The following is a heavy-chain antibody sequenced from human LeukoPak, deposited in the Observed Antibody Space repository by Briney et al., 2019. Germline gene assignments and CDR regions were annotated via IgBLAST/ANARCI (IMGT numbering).Heavy chain of an antibody. V-gene: IGHV1-18*01. CDR2: ISAYNGNT. CDR1: GYTFTSYG. D-gene: IGHD2-15*01. J-gene: IGHJ4*02. Sequence: ASVKVSCKASGYTFTSYGISWVRQAPGQGLEWMGWISAYNGNTNYAQKLQGRVTMTTDTSTSTAYMELRSLRSDDTAVYYCARRGYCSGGSCYYESIDYWGQGTLVTVSS. CDR3: ARRGYCSGGSCYYESIDY.